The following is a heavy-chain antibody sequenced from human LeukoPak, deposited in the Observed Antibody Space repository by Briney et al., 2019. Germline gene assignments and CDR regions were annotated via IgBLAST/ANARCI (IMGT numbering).Heavy chain of an antibody. CDR2: ISYDGSNK. CDR3: AKGKGQLPGDPYYYYYYYMDV. V-gene: IGHV3-30*18. Sequence: PGRSLRLSCAASGFTFSSYGMHWVRQAPGKGLEWVAVISYDGSNKYYADSVKGRFTISRDNSKNTLYLQMNSLRAEDTAVYYCAKGKGQLPGDPYYYYYYYMDVWGKGTTVTVSS. J-gene: IGHJ6*03. CDR1: GFTFSSYG. D-gene: IGHD2-2*01.